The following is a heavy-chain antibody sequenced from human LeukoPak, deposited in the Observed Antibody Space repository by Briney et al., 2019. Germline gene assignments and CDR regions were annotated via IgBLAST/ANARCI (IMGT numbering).Heavy chain of an antibody. Sequence: PGGSLRLSCAASGFTFSDYYMSWIRQAPGKGLEWVSYISSSGSTIYYADSVKGRFTISRDNAKNSLYLQMNSLRAEDTAVYYCASVGPYGSGSYYRDYYYYYMDVWGKGTTVTISS. CDR2: ISSSGSTI. CDR1: GFTFSDYY. J-gene: IGHJ6*03. D-gene: IGHD3-10*01. CDR3: ASVGPYGSGSYYRDYYYYYMDV. V-gene: IGHV3-11*01.